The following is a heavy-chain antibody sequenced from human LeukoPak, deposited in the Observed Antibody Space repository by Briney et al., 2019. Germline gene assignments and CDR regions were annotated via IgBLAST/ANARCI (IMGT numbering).Heavy chain of an antibody. D-gene: IGHD1-26*01. CDR1: GFTFSSYE. Sequence: PGGSLRLSCAASGFTFSSYEMNWVRQAPGKGLEWVSSISSRSTYIYYADSVKGRFTISRDNAKNSLYLQMSSLRAEDTAMYYCATYSGAHHKTFDYWGQGTLVTVSS. V-gene: IGHV3-21*04. CDR2: ISSRSTYI. CDR3: ATYSGAHHKTFDY. J-gene: IGHJ4*02.